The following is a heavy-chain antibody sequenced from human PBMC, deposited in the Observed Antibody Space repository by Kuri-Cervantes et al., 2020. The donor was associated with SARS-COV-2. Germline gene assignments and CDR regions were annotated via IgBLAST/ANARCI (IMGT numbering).Heavy chain of an antibody. J-gene: IGHJ6*02. CDR1: GYTFTGYY. CDR2: INADNDNT. V-gene: IGHV1-3*01. Sequence: ASVKVSCKASGYTFTGYYMHWVRQAPGQRLEWMGWINADNDNTKYSQKFQGRVSITRDTSASTAYMELGSLRSEDTAVYYCARVQRGDSYYYGMDVWGQGTTVTVSS. D-gene: IGHD2-21*02. CDR3: ARVQRGDSYYYGMDV.